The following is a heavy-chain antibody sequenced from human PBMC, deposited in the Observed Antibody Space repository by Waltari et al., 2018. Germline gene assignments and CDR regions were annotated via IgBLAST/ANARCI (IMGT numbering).Heavy chain of an antibody. CDR1: GYTFTSYG. CDR3: ARVITLTFREGDYFDY. V-gene: IGHV1-18*01. CDR2: ISAYKCNT. Sequence: QVQLVQSGAEVKKPGASVKVSCKASGYTFTSYGISWVRQAPGQGLEWMGWISAYKCNTNYAQKLQGRVTMTTDTSTSTAYMELRSLISDDTAVYYCARVITLTFREGDYFDYWGQGTLVTVSS. D-gene: IGHD3-3*02. J-gene: IGHJ4*02.